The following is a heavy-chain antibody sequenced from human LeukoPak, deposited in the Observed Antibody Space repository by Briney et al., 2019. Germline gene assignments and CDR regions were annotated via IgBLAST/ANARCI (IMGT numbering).Heavy chain of an antibody. D-gene: IGHD3-10*01. CDR1: GGSISSYY. Sequence: SETLSLTCTVSGGSISSYYWSWIRQPPGKGLEWIGYIYYSGSTNYNPSLKSRVTISVDTSKNQFSLKLSSVTAADTAVYYCARVVLLWFGESGWFDPWGQGTLVTVSS. CDR3: ARVVLLWFGESGWFDP. CDR2: IYYSGST. J-gene: IGHJ5*02. V-gene: IGHV4-59*01.